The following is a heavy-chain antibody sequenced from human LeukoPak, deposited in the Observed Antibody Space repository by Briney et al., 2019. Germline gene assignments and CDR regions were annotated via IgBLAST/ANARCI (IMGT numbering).Heavy chain of an antibody. CDR2: IHSDGST. D-gene: IGHD3-10*01. CDR3: TTGANQGVIAQSLDY. Sequence: PGGSLRLSCAASGFTVSSNYMSWVRQAPGKGLEWVSTIHSDGSTYYADSVKGRFTISRDNSKNTLYVQMNSLRAEDTAVYYCTTGANQGVIAQSLDYWGQGTLVTVSS. J-gene: IGHJ4*02. CDR1: GFTVSSNY. V-gene: IGHV3-53*01.